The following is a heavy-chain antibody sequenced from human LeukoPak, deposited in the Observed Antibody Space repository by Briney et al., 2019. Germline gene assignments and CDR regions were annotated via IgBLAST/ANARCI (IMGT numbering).Heavy chain of an antibody. J-gene: IGHJ4*02. D-gene: IGHD3-9*01. CDR1: GFTFSTSA. Sequence: GGSLRLPCAASGFTFSTSAMNWVRQVPGKGLEWVSSIDYDSSHIYYAASVRGRFTISRDNARDSVYLQMDSLRVEGTAVYYCTRDPLRYLRVGHYDYWGQGTLVAVSS. V-gene: IGHV3-21*01. CDR3: TRDPLRYLRVGHYDY. CDR2: IDYDSSHI.